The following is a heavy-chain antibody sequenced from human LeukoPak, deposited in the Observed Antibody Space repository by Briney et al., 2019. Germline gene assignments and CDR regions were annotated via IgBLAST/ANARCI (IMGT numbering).Heavy chain of an antibody. CDR3: ARGRYSSSWYFY. Sequence: ASVKVSCKASGYTFTSYDINWVRQATGQGLEWMGWMNPNSGNTGYAQKFHGRVTMTRNTSISTAYMELSSLRSEDTAVYYCARGRYSSSWYFYWGQGTLVTVSS. D-gene: IGHD6-13*01. CDR2: MNPNSGNT. CDR1: GYTFTSYD. V-gene: IGHV1-8*01. J-gene: IGHJ4*02.